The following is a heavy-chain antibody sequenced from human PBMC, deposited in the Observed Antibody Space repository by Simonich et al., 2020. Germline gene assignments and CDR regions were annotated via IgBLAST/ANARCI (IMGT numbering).Heavy chain of an antibody. CDR2: IYYSVRT. J-gene: IGHJ4*02. D-gene: IGHD2-8*01. CDR1: GGSISSSSYY. Sequence: QLQLQESGPVLVKPSETLSLTCTVSGGSISSSSYYWGWIRQPPGKGLEWIGSIYYSVRTYSNPSLKSRVTISVDTSKNQFSLKLSSVTAADTAVYYCARQRVLMVYAIDYWGQGTLVTVSS. V-gene: IGHV4-39*01. CDR3: ARQRVLMVYAIDY.